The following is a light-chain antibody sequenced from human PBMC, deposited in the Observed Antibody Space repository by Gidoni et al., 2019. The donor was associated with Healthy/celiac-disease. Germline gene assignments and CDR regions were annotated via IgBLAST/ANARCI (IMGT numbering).Light chain of an antibody. CDR1: QSVSSN. CDR2: GAS. J-gene: IGKJ4*01. V-gene: IGKV3-15*01. CDR3: QQYNNWPPT. Sequence: EIVMTPSPATLSVSPGERATLSCRASQSVSSNLAWYQQKPVQAPRLLIYGASTRATGIPARFRGSGSGTEFTLTISSLQSEDFAVYYCQQYNNWPPTFGGGTKVEIK.